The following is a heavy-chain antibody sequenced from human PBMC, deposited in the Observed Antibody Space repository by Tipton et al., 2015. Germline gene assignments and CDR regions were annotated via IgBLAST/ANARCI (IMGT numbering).Heavy chain of an antibody. CDR1: GGFLSSYY. CDR3: ARVWFGELYFDS. V-gene: IGHV4-31*02. CDR2: IYYSGSA. J-gene: IGHJ4*02. Sequence: LRLSCTVSGGFLSSYYWSWIRQHPGKGLEWIGYIYYSGSAFYNPSLDRRVIISVDTSKNEFSLNLNSVTAADTAMYYCARVWFGELYFDSWGQGTLVTVSS. D-gene: IGHD3-10*01.